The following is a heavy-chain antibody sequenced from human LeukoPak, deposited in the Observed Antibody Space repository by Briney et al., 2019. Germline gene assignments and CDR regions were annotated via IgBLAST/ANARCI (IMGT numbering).Heavy chain of an antibody. CDR2: IYTTSGST. CDR3: ARDLEERHDY. V-gene: IGHV4-4*07. J-gene: IGHJ4*02. Sequence: PSETLSLTCTVSGGSMNGHYWSWIRQPAGEGLEWIGRIYTTSGSTNYNPSLKSRVTVSMDTSKNQFPLKLSSVTAADTAVYYCARDLEERHDYWGQGTLVTVSS. CDR1: GGSMNGHY.